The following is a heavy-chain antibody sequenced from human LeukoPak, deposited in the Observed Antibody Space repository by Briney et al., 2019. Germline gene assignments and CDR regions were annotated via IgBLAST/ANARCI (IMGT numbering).Heavy chain of an antibody. J-gene: IGHJ4*02. CDR1: GFTYRRYS. Sequence: GGSLPLSCAASGFTYRRYSMNWVRQAPGKGLEWISYISSSSSTIYYANSMEGRFTISRDNAKNSLYLQMNSLRDEDTAVYYCARAHDYYASSGPFDYWGQGTLVTVSS. CDR3: ARAHDYYASSGPFDY. D-gene: IGHD3-22*01. CDR2: ISSSSSTI. V-gene: IGHV3-48*02.